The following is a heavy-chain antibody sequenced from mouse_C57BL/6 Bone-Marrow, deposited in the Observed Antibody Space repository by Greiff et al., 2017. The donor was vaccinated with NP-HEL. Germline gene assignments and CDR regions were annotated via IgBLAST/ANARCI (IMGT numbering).Heavy chain of an antibody. CDR3: ARGAYDGYYEYFDY. V-gene: IGHV1-47*01. CDR2: FHPYNDDT. D-gene: IGHD2-3*01. Sequence: VKLVESGAELVKPGASVKMSCKASGYTFTTYPIEWMKQNHGKSLEWIGNFHPYNDDTKYNEKFKGKATLTVEKSSSTVYLELSRVTSDDSAVYYCARGAYDGYYEYFDYWGKGTTLTVAS. CDR1: GYTFTTYP. J-gene: IGHJ2*01.